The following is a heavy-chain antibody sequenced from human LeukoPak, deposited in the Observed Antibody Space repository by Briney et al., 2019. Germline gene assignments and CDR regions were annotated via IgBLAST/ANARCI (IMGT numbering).Heavy chain of an antibody. CDR2: IYHSGST. J-gene: IGHJ4*02. V-gene: IGHV4-59*12. Sequence: SETLSLTCTVSGGSISSYYWSWIRQPPGKGLEWIGYIYHSGSTTYNPSLKSRVTISVDTSKNQFSLKLSSVTAADTAVYYCAREVVIISKGIDYWGQGTLVTVSS. CDR3: AREVVIISKGIDY. D-gene: IGHD3-3*01. CDR1: GGSISSYY.